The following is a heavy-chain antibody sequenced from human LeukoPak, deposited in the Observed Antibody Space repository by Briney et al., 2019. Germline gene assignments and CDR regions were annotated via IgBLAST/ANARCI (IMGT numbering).Heavy chain of an antibody. CDR1: GGSISSYY. J-gene: IGHJ4*02. D-gene: IGHD3-10*01. CDR2: IYTSGST. V-gene: IGHV4-4*07. CDR3: ARVRHHGSGSYFFDY. Sequence: PSETLSLTCTVSGGSISSYYWSWIRQPAGKGLEWIGRIYTSGSTNYNPSLKSRVTMSVDTSKNQFSLKLSSVTAADTAVCYCARVRHHGSGSYFFDYWGQGTLVTVSS.